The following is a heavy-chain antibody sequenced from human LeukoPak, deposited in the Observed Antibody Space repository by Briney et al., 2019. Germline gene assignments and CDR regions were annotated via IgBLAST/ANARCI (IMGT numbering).Heavy chain of an antibody. CDR3: ASESGYRKSSVYYYYMDV. J-gene: IGHJ6*03. D-gene: IGHD3-3*01. V-gene: IGHV1-69*13. Sequence: GASVKVSCKASGGTFSSYAISWVRRAPGQGLEWMGGIIPIFGTANYAQKFQGRVTITADESTSTAYMELSSLRSEDTAVYYCASESGYRKSSVYYYYMDVWGKGTTVTVSS. CDR2: IIPIFGTA. CDR1: GGTFSSYA.